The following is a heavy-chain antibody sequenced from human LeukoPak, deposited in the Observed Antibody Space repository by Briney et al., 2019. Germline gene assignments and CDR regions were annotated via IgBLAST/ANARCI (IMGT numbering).Heavy chain of an antibody. D-gene: IGHD5-24*01. CDR3: AAAPIEMQQRGFDY. Sequence: SVKVSCKASVFTFSNSAMQWVRQARGQRLEWIGWIVVASGNTKYAQKFQERVTITRDMSTSTAYMELSSLRPEDTALYYCAAAPIEMQQRGFDYWGQGSLVTVSS. CDR1: VFTFSNSA. J-gene: IGHJ4*02. V-gene: IGHV1-58*02. CDR2: IVVASGNT.